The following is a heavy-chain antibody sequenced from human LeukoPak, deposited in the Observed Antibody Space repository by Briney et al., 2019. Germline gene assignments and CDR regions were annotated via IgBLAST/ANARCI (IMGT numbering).Heavy chain of an antibody. J-gene: IGHJ4*02. D-gene: IGHD1-26*01. CDR2: INPNSGGT. CDR1: GYTFTSYY. Sequence: GASVKVSCKASGYTFTSYYMHWVRQAPGQGLEWMGWINPNSGGTNYAQKFQGWVTMTRDTSISTAYMELSRLRSDDTAVYYCARDRDSGSYYYIDYWGQGTLVTASS. V-gene: IGHV1-2*04. CDR3: ARDRDSGSYYYIDY.